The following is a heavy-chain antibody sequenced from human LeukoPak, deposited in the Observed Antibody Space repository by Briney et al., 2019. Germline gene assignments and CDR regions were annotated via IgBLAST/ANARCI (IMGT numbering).Heavy chain of an antibody. CDR1: GGSISSYF. V-gene: IGHV4-59*01. CDR2: ICYSGST. CDR3: ARGAGNYYFYGMDV. J-gene: IGHJ6*02. Sequence: PSETLSLTCTVSGGSISSYFWSWIRQPPGKGLEWIGHICYSGSTNYNPSLKSRVTVSVDTSKNQFSLKLSSVTAADTAVYYCARGAGNYYFYGMDVWGQGTTVTVSS.